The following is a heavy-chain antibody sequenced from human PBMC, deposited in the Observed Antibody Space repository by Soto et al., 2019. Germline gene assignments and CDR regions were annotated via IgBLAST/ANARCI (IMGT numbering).Heavy chain of an antibody. CDR1: GFTVSSNY. D-gene: IGHD3-22*01. CDR3: ARTYYYDSSGYYQYYFDY. V-gene: IGHV3-53*01. J-gene: IGHJ4*02. Sequence: GGSLRLSCAASGFTVSSNYMSWVRQAPGKGLEWLSVIYSGGSTYYADSVKGRFTISRDNSKNTLYLQMNSLRAEDTAVYYCARTYYYDSSGYYQYYFDYWGQGTLVTVSS. CDR2: IYSGGST.